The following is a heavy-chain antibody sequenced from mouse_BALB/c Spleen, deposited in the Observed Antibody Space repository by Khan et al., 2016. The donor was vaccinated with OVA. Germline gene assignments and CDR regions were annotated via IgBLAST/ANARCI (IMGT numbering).Heavy chain of an antibody. CDR2: ISSGSSTI. CDR1: GFTFSGFG. J-gene: IGHJ2*01. D-gene: IGHD2-3*01. CDR3: ARTGYYYFDY. Sequence: EVELVESGGGLVQPGGSRKLSCAASGFTFSGFGMHWVRQAPEKGLEWVAYISSGSSTIYYADPVKGRFTISRETHKNNLFLQMASLRSEVTAMYYCARTGYYYFDYWSQRTTLTVSS. V-gene: IGHV5-17*02.